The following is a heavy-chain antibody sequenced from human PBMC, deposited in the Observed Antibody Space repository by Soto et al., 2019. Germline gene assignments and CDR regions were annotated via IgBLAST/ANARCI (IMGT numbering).Heavy chain of an antibody. J-gene: IGHJ4*02. Sequence: QVQLVQSGAEVKKPGSSVKVSCKASGGTFSSYTISWVRQAPGQGLEWMGRIIPILGIANYAQKFQGRVTITADKSTSTAYMELSSLRSEDTAVYYCARDAGMGTAIPFGYWGQGTLVTVSS. CDR1: GGTFSSYT. V-gene: IGHV1-69*02. D-gene: IGHD5-18*01. CDR3: ARDAGMGTAIPFGY. CDR2: IIPILGIA.